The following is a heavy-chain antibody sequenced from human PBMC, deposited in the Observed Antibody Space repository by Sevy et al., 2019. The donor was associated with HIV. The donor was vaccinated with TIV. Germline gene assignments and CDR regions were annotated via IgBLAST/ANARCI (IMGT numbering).Heavy chain of an antibody. J-gene: IGHJ5*02. CDR2: INESGIT. Sequence: SETLSLTCAVHDGSFSGYYWNWIRQLPGKGLEWIGEINESGITYYNPSLKSRVTISVDTSKKQFSLKLNSVTAVDSAVYFGARSPPVVVVPGAPSWFDPWGQGTLVTVSS. D-gene: IGHD2-2*01. CDR1: DGSFSGYY. CDR3: ARSPPVVVVPGAPSWFDP. V-gene: IGHV4-34*01.